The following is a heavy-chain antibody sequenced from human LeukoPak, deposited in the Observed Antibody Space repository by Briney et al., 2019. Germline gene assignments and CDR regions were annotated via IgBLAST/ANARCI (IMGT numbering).Heavy chain of an antibody. Sequence: SVKVSCKASGGTFSSYAISWVRQAPGQGLEWMGKIIPIFGTANYAQKFQGRVTITTDESTSTAYMELSSLRSEDTAVYYCARVGSYCSGGSCRQYYFDYWGQGTLVTVSS. J-gene: IGHJ4*02. CDR3: ARVGSYCSGGSCRQYYFDY. CDR1: GGTFSSYA. D-gene: IGHD2-15*01. CDR2: IIPIFGTA. V-gene: IGHV1-69*05.